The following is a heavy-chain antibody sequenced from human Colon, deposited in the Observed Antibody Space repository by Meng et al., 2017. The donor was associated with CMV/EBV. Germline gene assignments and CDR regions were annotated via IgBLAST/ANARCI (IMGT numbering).Heavy chain of an antibody. Sequence: SGPTLMKPTQTLTLTCTFSGFSLSTSGMCVSWVRQPPGKALEWLALIDWDDDKYYSTSLKTRLTISKDTSKNQVVLTMTNMDPVDTAVYYCARLRRVGASRGAFHIWGQGTMVTVSS. CDR2: IDWDDDK. J-gene: IGHJ3*02. D-gene: IGHD1-26*01. V-gene: IGHV2-70*20. CDR1: GFSLSTSGMC. CDR3: ARLRRVGASRGAFHI.